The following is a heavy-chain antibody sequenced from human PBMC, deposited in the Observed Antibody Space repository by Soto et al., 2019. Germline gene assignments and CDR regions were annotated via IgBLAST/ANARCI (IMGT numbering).Heavy chain of an antibody. CDR1: GYTFTGYY. CDR2: INPNSGGT. D-gene: IGHD3-9*01. J-gene: IGHJ5*02. Sequence: GASVKVSCKASGYTFTGYYMHWVRQAPGQGLEWMGWINPNSGGTNHAQKFQGRVTMTRDTSISTAYMELSRLRSDDTAVYYCARDKYYDILTGPGWFDPWGQGTLVTVSS. CDR3: ARDKYYDILTGPGWFDP. V-gene: IGHV1-2*02.